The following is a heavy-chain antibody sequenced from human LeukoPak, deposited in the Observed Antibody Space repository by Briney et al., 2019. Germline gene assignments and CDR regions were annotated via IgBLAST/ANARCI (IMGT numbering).Heavy chain of an antibody. Sequence: GRSLRLSCAASGFTFSSYGMHWVRQAPREGLEWVAVISYDGSNKYYADSVKGRFTISRDNSKNTLYLQMNSLRAEDTAVYYCAKNILRGRYRDNSNYWTPGDYWGQGTLVTVSA. V-gene: IGHV3-30*18. CDR3: AKNILRGRYRDNSNYWTPGDY. D-gene: IGHD4-11*01. J-gene: IGHJ4*02. CDR1: GFTFSSYG. CDR2: ISYDGSNK.